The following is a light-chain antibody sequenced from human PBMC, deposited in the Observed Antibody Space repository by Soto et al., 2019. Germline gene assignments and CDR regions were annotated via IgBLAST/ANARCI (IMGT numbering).Light chain of an antibody. CDR1: SRDIGTYDY. Sequence: QSALTQPASVSGSPGQSITISCTGSSRDIGTYDYVSWFQQHPGKAPKLVIHDVSSRPSGIPDRFSGSKFGSTASLTISGLQAEDEADYHCSSYSSTDTSILFGGGTKLTVL. CDR2: DVS. CDR3: SSYSSTDTSIL. J-gene: IGLJ2*01. V-gene: IGLV2-14*03.